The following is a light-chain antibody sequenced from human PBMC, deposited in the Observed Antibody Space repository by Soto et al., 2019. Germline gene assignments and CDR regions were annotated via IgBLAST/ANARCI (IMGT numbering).Light chain of an antibody. J-gene: IGKJ2*01. V-gene: IGKV4-1*01. CDR3: QQYYNFPYT. CDR2: WAS. Sequence: DIVMTQSPDSLAVSPGERATINCRSSQNILYSSNKNNYLAWYQQKPGQPPKLLIYWASTRQSGVPDRFSGSGSGTDFTLTISSLQAEDVAVYYCQQYYNFPYTFGQGTKLEIK. CDR1: QNILYSSNKNNY.